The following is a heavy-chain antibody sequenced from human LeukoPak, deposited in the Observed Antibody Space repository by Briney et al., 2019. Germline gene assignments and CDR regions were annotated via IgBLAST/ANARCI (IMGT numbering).Heavy chain of an antibody. CDR3: ARGHLYYDILTGYYYNWFDP. CDR1: GYTFTSYD. J-gene: IGHJ5*02. V-gene: IGHV1-8*01. CDR2: MNPNSGNT. D-gene: IGHD3-9*01. Sequence: ASVKVSCKASGYTFTSYDINWVRQATGQGLEWMGWMNPNSGNTGYAQKFQGRATMTRNTSISTAYMELSSLRSEDTAVYYCARGHLYYDILTGYYYNWFDPWGQGTLVTVSS.